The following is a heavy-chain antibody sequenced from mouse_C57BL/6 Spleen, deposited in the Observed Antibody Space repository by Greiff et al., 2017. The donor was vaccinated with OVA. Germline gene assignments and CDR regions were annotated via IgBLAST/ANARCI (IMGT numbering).Heavy chain of an antibody. CDR1: GYTFTDYN. Sequence: EVKLMESGPELVKPGASVKMSCKASGYTFTDYNMHWVKQSHGKSLEWIGYINPNNGGTSYNQKFKGKATLTVNKSSSTAYMELRSLTSEDSAVYYCARGGLLYAMDYWGQGTSVTVSS. D-gene: IGHD2-10*01. V-gene: IGHV1-22*01. J-gene: IGHJ4*01. CDR3: ARGGLLYAMDY. CDR2: INPNNGGT.